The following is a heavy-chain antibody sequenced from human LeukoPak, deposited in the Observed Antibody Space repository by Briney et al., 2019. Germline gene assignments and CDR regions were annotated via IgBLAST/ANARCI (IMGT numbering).Heavy chain of an antibody. CDR3: ARDLYYYDSGGPDY. CDR1: GDTFSNYG. V-gene: IGHV1-69*05. D-gene: IGHD3-22*01. Sequence: SVKVSCKASGDTFSNYGLSWVRQAPGQGLEWMGRIMPISGIAKYAQKFQDRVTINTDESTSTVYMELNSLRSEDTAVYYCARDLYYYDSGGPDYWGQGTLVSVSS. J-gene: IGHJ4*02. CDR2: IMPISGIA.